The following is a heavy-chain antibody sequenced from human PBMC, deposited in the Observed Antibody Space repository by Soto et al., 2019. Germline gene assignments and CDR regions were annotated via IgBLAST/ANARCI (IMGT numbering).Heavy chain of an antibody. Sequence: QVQMVQSGAEVKKPGASVILSCKTSGYTFTRYYVHWVRQATSRGLEWMGVIRPDGGRTDYAQKFQGRVAMTRDTPTSTVYMDLSSLRSDDTAVYYCARVEGSAAEARDWGQGTLVTVSS. V-gene: IGHV1-46*01. CDR3: ARVEGSAAEARD. J-gene: IGHJ4*02. D-gene: IGHD6-13*01. CDR2: IRPDGGRT. CDR1: GYTFTRYY.